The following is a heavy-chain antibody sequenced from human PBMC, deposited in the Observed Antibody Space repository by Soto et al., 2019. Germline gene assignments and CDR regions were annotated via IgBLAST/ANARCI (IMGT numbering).Heavy chain of an antibody. Sequence: SETLSLTCTVSGGSISSSSYYWGWIRQPPGKGLEWIGSIYYSGSTYYNPSLKSRVTISVDTSKNQFSLKLSSVTAADTAVYYCARNMAPFDYWGQGTLVTVSS. D-gene: IGHD3-10*01. V-gene: IGHV4-39*01. CDR3: ARNMAPFDY. CDR2: IYYSGST. J-gene: IGHJ4*02. CDR1: GGSISSSSYY.